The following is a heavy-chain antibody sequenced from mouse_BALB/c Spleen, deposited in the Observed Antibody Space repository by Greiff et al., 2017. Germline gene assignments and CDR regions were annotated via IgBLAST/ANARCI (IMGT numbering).Heavy chain of an antibody. V-gene: IGHV5-6*01. CDR1: GFTFSSYG. CDR3: ARYYRYDGFAY. Sequence: EVHLVESGGDLVKPGGSLKLSCAASGFTFSSYGMSWVRQTPDKRLEWVATISSGGSYTYYPDSVKGRFTISRDNAKNTLYLQMSSLKSEDTAMYYCARYYRYDGFAYWGQGTLVTVSA. D-gene: IGHD2-14*01. CDR2: ISSGGSYT. J-gene: IGHJ3*01.